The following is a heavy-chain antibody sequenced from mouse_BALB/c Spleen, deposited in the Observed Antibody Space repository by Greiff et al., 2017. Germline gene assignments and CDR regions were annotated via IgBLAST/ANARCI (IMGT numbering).Heavy chain of an antibody. CDR2: IYPGSGST. CDR1: GYTFTSYW. CDR3: TIYDYDAWFAY. V-gene: IGHV1S22*01. Sequence: LQQPGSELVRPGASVKLSCKASGYTFTSYWMHWVKQRPGQGLEWIGNIYPGSGSTNYDEKFKSKATLTVATSSSTAYMQLSSLTSADSAVYYCTIYDYDAWFAYWGQGTLVTVSA. J-gene: IGHJ3*01. D-gene: IGHD2-4*01.